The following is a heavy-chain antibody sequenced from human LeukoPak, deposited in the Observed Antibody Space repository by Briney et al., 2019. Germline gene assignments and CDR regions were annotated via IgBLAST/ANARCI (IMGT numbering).Heavy chain of an antibody. CDR1: GGSFSGYY. CDR2: INHSGST. Sequence: KPSETLSLTCAVYGGSFSGYYWSWIRQPPGKGLEWIGEINHSGSTNYNPSLKSRVTISVDTSKNQFSLKLSSVTAADTAVYYCVGYSSGYYYSFDYWGQGTLVTVSS. J-gene: IGHJ4*02. CDR3: VGYSSGYYYSFDY. D-gene: IGHD3-22*01. V-gene: IGHV4-34*01.